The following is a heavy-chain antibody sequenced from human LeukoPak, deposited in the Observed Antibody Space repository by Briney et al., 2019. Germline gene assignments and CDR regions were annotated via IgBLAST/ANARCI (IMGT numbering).Heavy chain of an antibody. D-gene: IGHD7-27*01. J-gene: IGHJ4*02. CDR1: GYTFTSYD. CDR2: MNPNSGAT. CDR3: ARAPRSWGFGY. Sequence: GASVKVPCKASGYTFTSYDFNWLRQATGQGPEWMGWMNPNSGATGYAQKFQGRVTMTRSASINTAYMELSNLRSEDTAVYYCARAPRSWGFGYWGQGTLVTVSS. V-gene: IGHV1-8*01.